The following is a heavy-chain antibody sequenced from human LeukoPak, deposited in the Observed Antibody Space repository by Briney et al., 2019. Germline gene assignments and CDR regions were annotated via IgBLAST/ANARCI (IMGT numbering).Heavy chain of an antibody. CDR2: INHSGST. D-gene: IGHD3-10*01. Sequence: SETLSLTCAVYGGSFSGYYWSWIRQPPGKGLEWIGEINHSGSTNYNPSLKSRVTISVDTSKNQFSLKLSSVTAADTAVYYCARGRTYYYGSGSYGAPYNWFDPWGQGTLVTVSS. CDR3: ARGRTYYYGSGSYGAPYNWFDP. J-gene: IGHJ5*02. V-gene: IGHV4-34*01. CDR1: GGSFSGYY.